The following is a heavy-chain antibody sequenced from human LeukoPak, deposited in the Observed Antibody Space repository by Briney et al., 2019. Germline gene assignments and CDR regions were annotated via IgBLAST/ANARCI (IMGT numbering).Heavy chain of an antibody. Sequence: SETLSLTCIVSGASINNYYWSWIRQPPGEGLEWIGYIYTDGSTKYNPSLKSQVTISADTSENQISLRLISLTAADTAVYYCAKKQWGSGNLDPWGQGTLVTVSS. V-gene: IGHV4-4*08. D-gene: IGHD3-10*01. J-gene: IGHJ5*02. CDR3: AKKQWGSGNLDP. CDR1: GASINNYY. CDR2: IYTDGST.